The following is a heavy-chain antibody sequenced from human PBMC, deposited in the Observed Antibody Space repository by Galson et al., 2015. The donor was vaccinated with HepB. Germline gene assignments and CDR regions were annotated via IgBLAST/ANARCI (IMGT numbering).Heavy chain of an antibody. CDR1: GYYFANYW. CDR2: ILPGDSDT. D-gene: IGHD3-22*01. J-gene: IGHJ4*02. CDR3: ARYPDFYDTTGYYWGGFDY. V-gene: IGHV5-51*01. Sequence: QSGAEVKKPGESLKISCKASGYYFANYWIAWVRQMPGKGLECMGIILPGDSDTKYSPSFQGQVTISADRSNTTAYLQWSSLKASDTAMYYCARYPDFYDTTGYYWGGFDYWAREPWSPSPQ.